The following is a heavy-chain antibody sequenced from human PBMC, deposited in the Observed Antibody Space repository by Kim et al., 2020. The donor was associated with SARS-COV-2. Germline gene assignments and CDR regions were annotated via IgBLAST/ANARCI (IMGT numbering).Heavy chain of an antibody. J-gene: IGHJ6*02. CDR3: ARPYYDILTGYGAYYYYGMDV. Sequence: ASVKVSCKASGYTFTSYGISWVRQAPGQGLEWMGWISAYNGNTNYAQKLQGRVTMTTDTSTSTAYMELRSLRSDDTAVYYCARPYYDILTGYGAYYYYGMDVWGQGTTVTVSS. V-gene: IGHV1-18*04. D-gene: IGHD3-9*01. CDR1: GYTFTSYG. CDR2: ISAYNGNT.